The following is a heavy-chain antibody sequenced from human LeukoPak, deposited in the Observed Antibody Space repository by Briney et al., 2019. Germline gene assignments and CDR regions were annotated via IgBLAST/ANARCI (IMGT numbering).Heavy chain of an antibody. Sequence: GGSLRLSCAASGFTFSSYGMHWVRQAPGKGLEWVAVISYDGSNKYYADSVKGRFTISRDNSKNTLYLQMNSLRAEDTAVYYCAKVGVVPAANAHKYYYYGMDVWGQGTTVTVSS. D-gene: IGHD2-2*01. CDR1: GFTFSSYG. CDR3: AKVGVVPAANAHKYYYYGMDV. V-gene: IGHV3-30*18. J-gene: IGHJ6*02. CDR2: ISYDGSNK.